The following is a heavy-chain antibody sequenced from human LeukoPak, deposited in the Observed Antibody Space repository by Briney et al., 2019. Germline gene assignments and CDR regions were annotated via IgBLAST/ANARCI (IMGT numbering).Heavy chain of an antibody. CDR2: INAGNGNT. J-gene: IGHJ4*02. Sequence: ASVKVSCKASGYTFTSYAMHWVRQAPGQGLEWIGWINAGNGNTKYSQKFQGRVTITRDTSASTAYMELSSLRSEDTAVYYCAFRGVSDDFDYWGQGTLVTVSS. V-gene: IGHV1-3*01. CDR3: AFRGVSDDFDY. CDR1: GYTFTSYA. D-gene: IGHD3-10*01.